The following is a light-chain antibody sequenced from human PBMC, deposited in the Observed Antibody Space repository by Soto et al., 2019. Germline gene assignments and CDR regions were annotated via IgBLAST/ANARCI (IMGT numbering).Light chain of an antibody. CDR1: SSDVGRHNA. CDR2: NVN. Sequence: QSALTQPASVSGSPGQSITISCSGTSSDVGRHNAVSWYQQHPGKVPQLMIYNVNIRPSGISDRFSASKSGNMASLTISGLPAEDEADYYCSSYRVGGSYVFGTGTKVTVL. V-gene: IGLV2-14*03. J-gene: IGLJ1*01. CDR3: SSYRVGGSYV.